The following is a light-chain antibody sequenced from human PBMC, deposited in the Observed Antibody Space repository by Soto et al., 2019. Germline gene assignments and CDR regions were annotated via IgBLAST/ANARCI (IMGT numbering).Light chain of an antibody. CDR2: GAS. Sequence: EIVLTQSPATLSLSPGERATLSCRASQSVSSYLAWYQQKPGQAPRLLIYGASTRATDIPDRFTGSGSGTDFTLTISRLEPEDFAVYYCQQYDTFGQGTKVDIK. CDR3: QQYDT. J-gene: IGKJ2*01. CDR1: QSVSSY. V-gene: IGKV3-20*01.